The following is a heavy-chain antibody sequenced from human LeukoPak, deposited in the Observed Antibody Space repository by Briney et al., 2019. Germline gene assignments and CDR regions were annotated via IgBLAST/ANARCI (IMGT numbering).Heavy chain of an antibody. D-gene: IGHD6-6*01. CDR2: ISGSGGNT. Sequence: PGGSLRLSCAASGFTFSSYAMSWVRQAPGEGLEWVSAISGSGGNTYYTDSVKGRFTISRDNSKNTLYLQMNSLRAEDTAVYYCARAGVQLVDYFDYWGQGTLVTVSS. CDR1: GFTFSSYA. CDR3: ARAGVQLVDYFDY. J-gene: IGHJ4*02. V-gene: IGHV3-23*01.